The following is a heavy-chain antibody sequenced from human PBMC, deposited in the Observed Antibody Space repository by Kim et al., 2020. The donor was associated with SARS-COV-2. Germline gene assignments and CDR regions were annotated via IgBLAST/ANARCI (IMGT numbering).Heavy chain of an antibody. CDR1: GFIFDDYA. Sequence: GGSLRLSCAASGFIFDDYAMHWVRQAPGKGLEWVSGISWSSGNIDYADSVKGRFTISRDNAKNSLYLQMNSLRVEDTALYYCAKDRYYYGSGSYGPNYYHYGMDVGPRDHGHRLL. CDR3: AKDRYYYGSGSYGPNYYHYGMDV. J-gene: IGHJ6*02. D-gene: IGHD3-10*01. CDR2: ISWSSGNI. V-gene: IGHV3-9*01.